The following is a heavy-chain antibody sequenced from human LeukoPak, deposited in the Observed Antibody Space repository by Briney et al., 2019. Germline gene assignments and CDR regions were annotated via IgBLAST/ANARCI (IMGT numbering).Heavy chain of an antibody. Sequence: SETLSLTCAVYGGSFSGYYWSWIRQPAGKGLEWIGRIYTSGSTNYNPSLKSRVTMSVDTSKNQFSLKLSSVTAADTAVYYCARVSGGQGFDYSGQGTLVTVSS. V-gene: IGHV4-59*10. CDR2: IYTSGST. CDR1: GGSFSGYY. J-gene: IGHJ4*02. D-gene: IGHD3-10*01. CDR3: ARVSGGQGFDY.